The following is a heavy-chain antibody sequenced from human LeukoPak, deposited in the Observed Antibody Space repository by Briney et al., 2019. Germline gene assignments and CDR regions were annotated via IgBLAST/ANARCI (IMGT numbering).Heavy chain of an antibody. D-gene: IGHD3-16*02. CDR2: IKSKTGGGAT. J-gene: IGHJ5*02. CDR1: RFTFSNAW. CDR3: TTPFFVVPSS. V-gene: IGHV3-15*01. Sequence: GGSLRLSCAASRFTFSNAWMNWVRQAPGKGLEWVGRIKSKTGGGATDYAAPVKGRFTISRDDSKNTLYLQMNSLKTEDTAVYYCTTPFFVVPSSWGQGALVTVSS.